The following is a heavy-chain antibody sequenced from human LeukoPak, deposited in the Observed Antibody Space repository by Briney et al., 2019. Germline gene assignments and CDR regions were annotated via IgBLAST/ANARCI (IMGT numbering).Heavy chain of an antibody. Sequence: GGSLSLSCAASGFTVSSNYMSWVRQAPGKGLEWVAVIYFGGSTYYADSVQGRFTISRDNSKNTLYLQMNGLRAEDTAVYYCARDQGIAAAGWGYFDYWGQGTLVTVSS. J-gene: IGHJ4*02. V-gene: IGHV3-53*01. CDR1: GFTVSSNY. D-gene: IGHD6-13*01. CDR3: ARDQGIAAAGWGYFDY. CDR2: IYFGGST.